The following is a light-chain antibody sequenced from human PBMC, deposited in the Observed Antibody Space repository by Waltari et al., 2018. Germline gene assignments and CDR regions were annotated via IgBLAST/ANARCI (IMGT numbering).Light chain of an antibody. CDR2: DAS. CDR3: QQRLSWPLT. CDR1: QRLGTY. J-gene: IGKJ4*01. V-gene: IGKV3-11*01. Sequence: EIVLTQSPAILSFSPGERATLSCRASQRLGTYLAWYQQRPGQSPRLLIYDASYRATSIPARFSGRGSETDFTLTISSLQPEDFAVYYCQQRLSWPLTFGGGTRVQI.